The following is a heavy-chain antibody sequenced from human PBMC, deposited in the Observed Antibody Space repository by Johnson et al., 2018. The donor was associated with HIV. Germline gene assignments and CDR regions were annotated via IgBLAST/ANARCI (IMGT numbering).Heavy chain of an antibody. D-gene: IGHD5-18*01. CDR1: GFTFSSYG. V-gene: IGHV3-15*01. Sequence: MQLVESGGGVVQPGGSLRLSCAASGFTFSSYGMHWVRQAPGKGLEWVGRIKSKTDGGTTDYAAPVKGRFTISSDDSKNTLYLQMNSLRAEDTAVYYCAKDVNEWVAWIQLWAPAFDIWGQGTMVTVS. J-gene: IGHJ3*02. CDR2: IKSKTDGGTT. CDR3: AKDVNEWVAWIQLWAPAFDI.